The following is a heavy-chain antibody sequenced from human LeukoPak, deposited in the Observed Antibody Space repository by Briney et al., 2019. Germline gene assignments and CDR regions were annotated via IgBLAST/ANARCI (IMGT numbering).Heavy chain of an antibody. J-gene: IGHJ4*02. CDR2: VSGGGGTT. CDR3: AKDMGYCSSATYYGLDY. CDR1: GFTFSSYA. V-gene: IGHV3-23*01. D-gene: IGHD2-2*01. Sequence: PGGSLRLSCAASGFTFSSYAMSWVRQVPGKGLEWVSTVSGGGGTTYYADSVKGRFTISRDNSKNTLFLQMNSLRAEDTAIYYCAKDMGYCSSATYYGLDYWGQGTLVTVSS.